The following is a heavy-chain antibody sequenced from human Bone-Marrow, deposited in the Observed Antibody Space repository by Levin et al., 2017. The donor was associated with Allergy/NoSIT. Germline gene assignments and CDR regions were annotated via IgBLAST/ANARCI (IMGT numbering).Heavy chain of an antibody. Sequence: SGESLKISCAASGFAFSNYWMHWVRQAPGKGLLWVSRINRGGTSTTYADSVKGRFTISRDNAKNTLYLQMNSLRAEDTAVYYCARDPFAYNFGSGSYLDYWGQGTLVSVSS. V-gene: IGHV3-74*01. CDR1: GFAFSNYW. J-gene: IGHJ4*02. CDR2: INRGGTST. D-gene: IGHD3-10*01. CDR3: ARDPFAYNFGSGSYLDY.